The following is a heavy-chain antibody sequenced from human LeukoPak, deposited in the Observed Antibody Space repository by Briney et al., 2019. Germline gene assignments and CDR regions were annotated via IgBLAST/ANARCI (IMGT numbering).Heavy chain of an antibody. Sequence: GGSLRLSCAASGFTFSDYYMGWIRQAPGKGLEWVSYISNSDTIYYADSVKGRFTISRDNAKNSLYLQMNSLRAEDTAVYYCAKDIVAAGLSFDYWGQGTLVTVSS. CDR1: GFTFSDYY. CDR3: AKDIVAAGLSFDY. V-gene: IGHV3-11*01. D-gene: IGHD6-13*01. CDR2: ISNSDTI. J-gene: IGHJ4*02.